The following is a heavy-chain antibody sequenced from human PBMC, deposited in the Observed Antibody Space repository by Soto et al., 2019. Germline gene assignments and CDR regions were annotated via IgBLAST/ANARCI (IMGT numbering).Heavy chain of an antibody. CDR1: GFTFSSYA. CDR3: AKAYCSGGSCCLDY. J-gene: IGHJ4*02. D-gene: IGHD2-15*01. Sequence: EVQLLESGGGLVQPGGSLRLSCAASGFTFSSYAMSWVRQAPGKGLEWVSAISGSGGSTYYADSMKGRFTISRDNSKNTLYLQMNSLRAEDTAVYYCAKAYCSGGSCCLDYWGQGTLVTVSS. CDR2: ISGSGGST. V-gene: IGHV3-23*01.